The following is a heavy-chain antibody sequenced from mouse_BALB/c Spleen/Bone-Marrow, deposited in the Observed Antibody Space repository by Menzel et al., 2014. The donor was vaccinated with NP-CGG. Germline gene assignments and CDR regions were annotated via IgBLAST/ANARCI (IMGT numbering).Heavy chain of an antibody. J-gene: IGHJ4*01. CDR3: ARKGAMITHYYAMDY. Sequence: EVHLVESGGGLVQPGGSRKLSCAASGFTFSSFGMHWVRQAPEKGLEWVAYISNGSSPIYYADTVEGRFTISRDNPKNTLFLQMTSLRSEDAAMYYCARKGAMITHYYAMDYWGQGTSVTVSS. CDR2: ISNGSSPI. CDR1: GFTFSSFG. V-gene: IGHV5-17*02. D-gene: IGHD2-4*01.